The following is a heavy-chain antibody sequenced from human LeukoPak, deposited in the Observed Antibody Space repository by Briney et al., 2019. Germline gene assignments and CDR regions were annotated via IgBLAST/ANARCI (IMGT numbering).Heavy chain of an antibody. CDR3: ATSTTVTHYWYFDL. D-gene: IGHD4-17*01. CDR2: FDPEDGET. J-gene: IGHJ2*01. CDR1: GYTLTELS. V-gene: IGHV1-24*01. Sequence: ASVKVSCKVSGYTLTELSMHWVRQAPGKGLEWMGGFDPEDGETIYAQKFQGRVTMTEDTSTDTAYMELSSLRSEDTAMYYCATSTTVTHYWYFDLWGRGTLVTVSS.